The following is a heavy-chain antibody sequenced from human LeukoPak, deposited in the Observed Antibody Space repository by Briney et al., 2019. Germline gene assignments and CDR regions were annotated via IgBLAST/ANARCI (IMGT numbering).Heavy chain of an antibody. CDR3: AKDQAPLRYFDLTPLGY. D-gene: IGHD3-9*01. CDR2: ISYDGSNK. CDR1: GFTFSSYG. Sequence: SGGSLRLSCAASGFTFSSYGMHWVRQAPGKGLEWVAVISYDGSNKYYADSVKGRFTISRDNSKNTLYLQMNSLRAEDTAVYYCAKDQAPLRYFDLTPLGYWGQGTLVTVSS. J-gene: IGHJ4*02. V-gene: IGHV3-30*18.